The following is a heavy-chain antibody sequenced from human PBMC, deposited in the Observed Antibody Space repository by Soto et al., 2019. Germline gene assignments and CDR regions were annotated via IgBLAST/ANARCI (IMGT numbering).Heavy chain of an antibody. CDR3: ARHGRGGIAARIDWFDP. CDR2: FYPGDSDT. CDR1: GYNFGDYW. Sequence: VEFLKISCNGSGYNFGDYWIGWVRQMPWKGLELMGSFYPGDSDTRYSPSFQGQVTISADKSISTAYLQWSSLKASDTAMYYCARHGRGGIAARIDWFDPWGQGTLVTVSS. V-gene: IGHV5-51*01. J-gene: IGHJ5*02. D-gene: IGHD6-6*01.